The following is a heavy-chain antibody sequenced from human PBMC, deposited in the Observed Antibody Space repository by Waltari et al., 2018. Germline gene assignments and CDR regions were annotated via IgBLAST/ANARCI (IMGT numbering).Heavy chain of an antibody. CDR2: ISSTSSDI. J-gene: IGHJ6*02. V-gene: IGHV3-21*02. Sequence: EVQLVESGGGLVKPGGSLRLSCAASGFTFNTYTMNWVRQAPGKGLEWVSSISSTSSDIYYADSVKGRFTISRDNAKSSLYLQLNSLRAEDTAVYYYAGGYSSYYGMDVWGQGTTVTVSS. D-gene: IGHD6-13*01. CDR3: AGGYSSYYGMDV. CDR1: GFTFNTYT.